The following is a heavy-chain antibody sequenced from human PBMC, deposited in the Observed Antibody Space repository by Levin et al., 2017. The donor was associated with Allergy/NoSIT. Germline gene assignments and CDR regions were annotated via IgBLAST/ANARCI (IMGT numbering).Heavy chain of an antibody. D-gene: IGHD5-18*01. CDR2: IYHSGST. Sequence: SETLSLPFSFSFSSLLLFSSFFFLLPPPGKGLEWIGSIYHSGSTYYNPSLKSRVTISVDTSKNQFSLKLSSVTAADTAVYYCARGYSYGLVVSPWGQGTLVTVSS. CDR3: ARGYSYGLVVSP. V-gene: IGHV4-38-2*02. J-gene: IGHJ5*02. CDR1: FSSLLLFSS.